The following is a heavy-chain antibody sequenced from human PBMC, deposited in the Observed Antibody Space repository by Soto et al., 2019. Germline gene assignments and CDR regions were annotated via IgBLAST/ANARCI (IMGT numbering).Heavy chain of an antibody. J-gene: IGHJ6*02. V-gene: IGHV3-23*01. CDR2: ISGSGGST. Sequence: GGSLRLSCAASGFTFSSYAMSWVRQAPGKGLEWVSAISGSGGSTYYADSVKGRFTISRDNSKNTLYLQMNSLRAEDTAVYYCAKDHSLPTSIAAAGTMDYYYYYGMDVWGQGTTVTVSS. CDR1: GFTFSSYA. CDR3: AKDHSLPTSIAAAGTMDYYYYYGMDV. D-gene: IGHD6-13*01.